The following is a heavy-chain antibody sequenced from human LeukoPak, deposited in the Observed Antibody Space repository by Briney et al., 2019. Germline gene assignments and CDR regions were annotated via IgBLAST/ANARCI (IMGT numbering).Heavy chain of an antibody. CDR1: RFAFDDYA. CDR3: ARSGHYGIDL. D-gene: IGHD3-3*01. V-gene: IGHV3-43D*04. CDR2: ITWDGITT. Sequence: GGSLRLSCVASRFAFDDYAMDWVRQPPGKGVEWVSFITWDGITTSYVDSVQGRFTISRDNSKNSLYLQLDSLRVEDSALYYCARSGHYGIDLWGQGTMVTVSS. J-gene: IGHJ3*01.